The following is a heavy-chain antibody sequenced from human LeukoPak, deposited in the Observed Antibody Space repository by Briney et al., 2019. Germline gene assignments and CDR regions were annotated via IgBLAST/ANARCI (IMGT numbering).Heavy chain of an antibody. V-gene: IGHV3-15*01. D-gene: IGHD5-12*01. CDR3: YTVLVWGGYDAKETYK. CDR2: IKSKSDGGAT. Sequence: GGSLRLSCVASGFTFSYAWMNWVRQAPGEGLEWVCRIKSKSDGGATDYTAPVKGRFTISRDDSENTLYLHMNSLGTEDTGVYYCYTVLVWGGYDAKETYKWGQGTLVTVSS. CDR1: GFTFSYAW. J-gene: IGHJ4*02.